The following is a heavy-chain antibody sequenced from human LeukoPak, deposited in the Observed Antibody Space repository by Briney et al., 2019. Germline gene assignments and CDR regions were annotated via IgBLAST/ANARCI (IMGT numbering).Heavy chain of an antibody. J-gene: IGHJ4*02. V-gene: IGHV3-66*02. D-gene: IGHD1-26*01. CDR1: GFTVSTTY. Sequence: GGSLRLSCAASGFTVSTTYLSWVRQAPGKGLEWASVVYSGGNTYYTDSVKGRFTISRDNSKNTLYLQMNSLRAEDTAVYYCASYGENSGTFLQFDCWGQGTLVTVSS. CDR3: ASYGENSGTFLQFDC. CDR2: VYSGGNT.